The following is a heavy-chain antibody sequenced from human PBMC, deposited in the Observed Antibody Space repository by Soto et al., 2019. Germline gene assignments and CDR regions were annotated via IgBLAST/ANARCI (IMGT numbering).Heavy chain of an antibody. D-gene: IGHD6-13*01. Sequence: PGGSLRLSCAASEFTFSNYAMSWVRQAPGKGLEWVSSISDNGGTTYYADSVKGRFTISRDNSKNTLYLQMNSLRAQDTAVYYWAKDPQQLKFSFNSWGQGPRVPVSP. J-gene: IGHJ4*02. CDR2: ISDNGGTT. CDR3: AKDPQQLKFSFNS. CDR1: EFTFSNYA. V-gene: IGHV3-23*01.